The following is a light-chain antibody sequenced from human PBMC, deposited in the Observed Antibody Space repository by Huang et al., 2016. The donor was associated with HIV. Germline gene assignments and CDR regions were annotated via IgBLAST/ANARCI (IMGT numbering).Light chain of an antibody. CDR2: AAS. CDR1: QICSSH. Sequence: ETAMTMSPVTLSVSPGDRASLSCRSSQICSSHLAWYQQKPGQVPRLLIYAASTRATGFPASVSGSGAGTEFTLTISTLQSEDSAVYYCQQYNDFRSTFGPGTRVEIK. V-gene: IGKV3-15*01. CDR3: QQYNDFRST. J-gene: IGKJ3*01.